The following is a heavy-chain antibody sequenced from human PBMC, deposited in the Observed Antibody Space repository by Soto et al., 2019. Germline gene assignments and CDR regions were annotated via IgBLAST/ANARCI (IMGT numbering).Heavy chain of an antibody. V-gene: IGHV4-34*02. CDR2: INHSGTI. CDR1: GGSFSYYY. J-gene: IGHJ4*02. Sequence: QVQLQQWRLGLLKPSATLFLTCSVNGGSFSYYYWSWIRQFPGKGLERIGEINHSGTITFNPSLKSRVTISIDTSENRFSLTLRSVTAADTAIYYCARSFRGVSLDWGQGTLVTVSS. CDR3: ARSFRGVSLD. D-gene: IGHD3-10*01.